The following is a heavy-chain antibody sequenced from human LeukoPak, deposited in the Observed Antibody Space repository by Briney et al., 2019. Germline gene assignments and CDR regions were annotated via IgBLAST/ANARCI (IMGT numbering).Heavy chain of an antibody. CDR2: ISSSGSTI. V-gene: IGHV3-48*04. Sequence: PGGSPRLSCEVSGFIFSSYWMHWVRQAPGKGLEWVSYISSSGSTIYYADSVKGRFTISRDNAKNSLYLHMNSLRAEDTAVYYCARDYYGSGRVYYYYYGMDVWGQGTTVTVSS. CDR1: GFIFSSYW. J-gene: IGHJ6*02. CDR3: ARDYYGSGRVYYYYYGMDV. D-gene: IGHD3-10*01.